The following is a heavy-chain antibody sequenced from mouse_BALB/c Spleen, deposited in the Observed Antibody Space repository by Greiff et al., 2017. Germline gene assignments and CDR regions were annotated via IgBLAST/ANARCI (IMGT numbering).Heavy chain of an antibody. CDR3: AGNHPFPY. V-gene: IGHV2-9*02. CDR2: IWAGGST. J-gene: IGHJ3*01. D-gene: IGHD2-1*01. Sequence: QVQLKESGPGLVAPSQSLSITCTVSGFSLTSYGVHWVRQPPGKGLEWLGVIWAGGSTNYNSALMSRLSISKDNSKSQVFLKMNSLQTDDTAMYYCAGNHPFPYWGQGTLVTVSA. CDR1: GFSLTSYG.